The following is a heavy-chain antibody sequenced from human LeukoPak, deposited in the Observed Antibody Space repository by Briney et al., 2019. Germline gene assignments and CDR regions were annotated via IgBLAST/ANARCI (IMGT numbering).Heavy chain of an antibody. CDR3: ARDGIAVAGDPFDY. Sequence: GASVTVSCTASGYTFTSYAMHWVRQAPGQRLEWMGWINAGNGNTKYSQKLQGRVTMTTDTSTSTAYMELRSLRSDDTAVYYCARDGIAVAGDPFDYWGQGTLVTVSS. D-gene: IGHD6-19*01. J-gene: IGHJ4*02. CDR2: INAGNGNT. V-gene: IGHV1-3*01. CDR1: GYTFTSYA.